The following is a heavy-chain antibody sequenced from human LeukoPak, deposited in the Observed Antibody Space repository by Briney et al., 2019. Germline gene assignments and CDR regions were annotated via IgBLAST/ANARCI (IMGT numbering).Heavy chain of an antibody. J-gene: IGHJ6*02. CDR1: GFTFSGSA. V-gene: IGHV3-73*01. Sequence: GGSLRLSCAASGFTFSGSAMHWVRQASGKGLEWVSRIRSKANSYATAYAASVKGRFTISRDDSKNTAYLQMNSLKTEDTAVYYCTQDSEVRGVIVGYYYYGMDVWGQGTTVTVSS. D-gene: IGHD3-10*01. CDR2: IRSKANSYAT. CDR3: TQDSEVRGVIVGYYYYGMDV.